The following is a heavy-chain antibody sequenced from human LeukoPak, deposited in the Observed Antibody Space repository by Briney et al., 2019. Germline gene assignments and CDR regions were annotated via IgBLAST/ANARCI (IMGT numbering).Heavy chain of an antibody. CDR1: GGSISSGDYY. V-gene: IGHV4-30-4*08. Sequence: SETLSLTCTVSGGSISSGDYYWRWIRQPPGTGLEWVGYIYYGGDTYKNPSLKSRVSISMDTSKNQFSLKLNSVTAADTAVYYCARWAVVVPAAIPVWDFDYWGQGTLVTVSS. CDR3: ARWAVVVPAAIPVWDFDY. CDR2: IYYGGDT. D-gene: IGHD2-2*01. J-gene: IGHJ4*02.